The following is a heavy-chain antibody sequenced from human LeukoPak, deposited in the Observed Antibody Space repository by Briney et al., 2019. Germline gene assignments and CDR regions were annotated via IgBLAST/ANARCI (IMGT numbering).Heavy chain of an antibody. CDR2: ISSGSSTV. Sequence: PGGSLRLSCAASGFTFSNYCMDWVRQAPGKGLEWVSYISSGSSTVYYADSVKGRFTISRDNAKNSLYLQMNSLRAEDTAVYYCARDFIVGSTDSPRVFDYWGQGTLVTVSS. V-gene: IGHV3-48*01. D-gene: IGHD1-26*01. J-gene: IGHJ4*02. CDR1: GFTFSNYC. CDR3: ARDFIVGSTDSPRVFDY.